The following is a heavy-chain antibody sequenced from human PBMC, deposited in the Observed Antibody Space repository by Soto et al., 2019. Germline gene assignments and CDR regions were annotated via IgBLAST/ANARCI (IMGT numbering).Heavy chain of an antibody. Sequence: QVQLVESGGGVVQPGRSLRLSCAASGFTFRNYGMHWVRQAPAKGLEWVALVWYDGGNKNYVDSVKGRFTISTDNSKNTLNLQTNSLRDEDTAVYYCVRAAGYSGNDYVYYYGMDVWGQGTTVTVSS. D-gene: IGHD5-12*01. V-gene: IGHV3-33*01. CDR1: GFTFRNYG. J-gene: IGHJ6*02. CDR2: VWYDGGNK. CDR3: VRAAGYSGNDYVYYYGMDV.